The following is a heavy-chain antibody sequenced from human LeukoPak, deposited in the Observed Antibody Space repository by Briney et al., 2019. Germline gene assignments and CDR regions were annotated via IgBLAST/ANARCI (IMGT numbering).Heavy chain of an antibody. CDR2: ISGSSSYI. D-gene: IGHD3-9*01. V-gene: IGHV3-21*01. CDR3: ARDHDILTGYGIGP. J-gene: IGHJ5*02. CDR1: GFTFSSYS. Sequence: PGGSLRLSCAASGFTFSSYSMNWVRQAPGKGLEWVSSISGSSSYIYYADSVKGRFTISRDNAKNSLYLQMNSLRAEDTAVYYCARDHDILTGYGIGPWGQGTLVTVSS.